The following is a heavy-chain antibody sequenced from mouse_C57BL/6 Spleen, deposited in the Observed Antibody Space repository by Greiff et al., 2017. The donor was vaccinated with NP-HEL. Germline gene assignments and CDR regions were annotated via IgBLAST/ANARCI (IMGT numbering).Heavy chain of an antibody. V-gene: IGHV5-15*04. CDR3: ARRSTTVVATDWYFDV. Sequence: EVKLVESGGGLVQPGGSLKLSCAASGFTFSDYGMAWVRQAPRKGPEWVAFISNLAYSIYYADTVTGRVTISRENAKNTLYLEMSSLRSEDTAMYYCARRSTTVVATDWYFDVWGTGTTVTVSS. D-gene: IGHD1-1*01. CDR2: ISNLAYSI. J-gene: IGHJ1*03. CDR1: GFTFSDYG.